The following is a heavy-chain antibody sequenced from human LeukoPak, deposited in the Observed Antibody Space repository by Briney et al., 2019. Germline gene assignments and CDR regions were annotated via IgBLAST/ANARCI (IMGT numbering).Heavy chain of an antibody. CDR1: GYTFTGYY. V-gene: IGHV1-2*06. D-gene: IGHD6-13*01. CDR2: INPNSGGT. Sequence: GASVKASCKASGYTFTGYYMHWVRQAPGQGLEWMGRINPNSGGTNYAQKFQGRVTMTRDTSISTAYMELSRLRSDDTAVYYCARGDIAAAGTAYWGQGTLVTVSS. J-gene: IGHJ4*02. CDR3: ARGDIAAAGTAY.